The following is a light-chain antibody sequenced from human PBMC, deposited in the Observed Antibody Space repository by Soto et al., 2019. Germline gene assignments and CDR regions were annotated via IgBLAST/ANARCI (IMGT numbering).Light chain of an antibody. CDR2: TAS. Sequence: DIQMTQSPSSLSASVGDRVTITCRASQGISSYLNWYQQKPGRAPKLLIDTASNLPSGVPSRFRGGGSVTDFTLTITSLQPEDFATYYCQQTYTSISFGQGTRLEIK. CDR1: QGISSY. V-gene: IGKV1-39*01. J-gene: IGKJ5*01. CDR3: QQTYTSIS.